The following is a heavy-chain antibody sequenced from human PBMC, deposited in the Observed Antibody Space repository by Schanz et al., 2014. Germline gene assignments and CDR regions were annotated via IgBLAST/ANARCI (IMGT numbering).Heavy chain of an antibody. CDR2: ISYDGRNK. CDR3: ASGTDWNLHY. Sequence: QVQLVESGGGLVKPGGSLRLSCAASGFTFSSYAMHWVRQAPGKGLEWVAVISYDGRNKYYADSVKGRFTISRDNSKNTLYLQVNSMRAWDTAVYYCASGTDWNLHYWGQGTQVTVSS. V-gene: IGHV3-30-3*01. CDR1: GFTFSSYA. J-gene: IGHJ4*02. D-gene: IGHD1-1*01.